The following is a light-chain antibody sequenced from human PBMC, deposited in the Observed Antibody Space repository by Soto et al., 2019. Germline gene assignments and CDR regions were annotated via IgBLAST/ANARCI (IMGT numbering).Light chain of an antibody. CDR1: SSDVGSYNL. V-gene: IGLV2-23*03. J-gene: IGLJ2*01. CDR3: CSYAGSSTFVV. Sequence: QSALTQPASVSGSPGQSITISCTGTSSDVGSYNLVSWYQQHPGKAPKLMIYEGSKRPSGVSTRFSGSKSGNTASLTISGLQAEDEADYYCCSYAGSSTFVVFGGGTKLTVL. CDR2: EGS.